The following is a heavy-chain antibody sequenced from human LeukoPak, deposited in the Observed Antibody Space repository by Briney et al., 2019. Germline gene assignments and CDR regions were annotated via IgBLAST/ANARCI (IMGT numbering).Heavy chain of an antibody. CDR2: ISSSGSTI. Sequence: PGGSLRLSCAASGFTVSSNYMSWVRQAPGKGLEWVSYISSSGSTIYYADSVKGRFTISRDNAKNSLYLQMNSLRAEDTAVYYCARRLSGTADARRVGDTAMVTGQGIDYWGQGTLVTVSS. D-gene: IGHD5-18*01. CDR1: GFTVSSNY. CDR3: ARRLSGTADARRVGDTAMVTGQGIDY. J-gene: IGHJ4*02. V-gene: IGHV3-11*04.